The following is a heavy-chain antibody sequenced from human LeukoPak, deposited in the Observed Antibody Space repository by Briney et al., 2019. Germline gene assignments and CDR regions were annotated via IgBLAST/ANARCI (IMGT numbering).Heavy chain of an antibody. V-gene: IGHV3-30*18. CDR2: ISYDGSNK. Sequence: PGRSLRLSCAASGFTFSSYGMHWVRQAPGKGLEWVAVISYDGSNKYYADSVKGRFTISRDNSKNTLYLQMNSLRAEDTAVYYCAKDWETLYDSSGYPDYWGQGTLVTVSS. CDR3: AKDWETLYDSSGYPDY. CDR1: GFTFSSYG. D-gene: IGHD3-22*01. J-gene: IGHJ4*02.